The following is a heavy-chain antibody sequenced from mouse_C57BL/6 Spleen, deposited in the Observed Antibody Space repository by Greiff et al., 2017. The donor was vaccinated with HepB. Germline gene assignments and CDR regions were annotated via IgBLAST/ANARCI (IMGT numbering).Heavy chain of an antibody. CDR3: TRNYGSSYVYFDV. CDR2: IDPETGGT. Sequence: VKLVESGAELVRPGASVTLSCKASGYTFTDYEMHWVKQTPVHGLEWIGAIDPETGGTAYNQKFKGKAILTADKSSSTAYMELRSLTSEDSAVYYCTRNYGSSYVYFDVWGTGTTVTVSS. J-gene: IGHJ1*03. V-gene: IGHV1-15*01. D-gene: IGHD1-1*01. CDR1: GYTFTDYE.